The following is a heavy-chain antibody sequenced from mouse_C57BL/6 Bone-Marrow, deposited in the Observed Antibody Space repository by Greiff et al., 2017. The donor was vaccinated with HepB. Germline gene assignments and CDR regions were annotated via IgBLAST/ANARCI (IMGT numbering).Heavy chain of an antibody. D-gene: IGHD2-2*01. CDR2: IYPRSGNT. J-gene: IGHJ3*01. V-gene: IGHV1-81*01. CDR1: GYTFTSYG. Sequence: VQLKQSGAELARPGASVKLSCKASGYTFTSYGISWVKQRTGQGLEWIGEIYPRSGNTYYNEKFKGKATLTADKSSSTAYMELRSLTSEDSAVYFCARGGYPFAYWGQGTLVTVSA. CDR3: ARGGYPFAY.